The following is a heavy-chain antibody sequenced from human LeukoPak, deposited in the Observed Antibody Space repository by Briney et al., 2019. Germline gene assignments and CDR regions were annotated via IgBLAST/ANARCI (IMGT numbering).Heavy chain of an antibody. Sequence: ASVNLSFKSSGYIFTSYYMYWVRQGHAQGIEWMGIINPSGGSIRYAQKFQGRVTMTRDTSTSTVYMELSSLRSEDTAVYYCARGRNYYDSSRNYYEGDAFDIWGQGKRATVSS. D-gene: IGHD3-22*01. J-gene: IGHJ3*02. CDR3: ARGRNYYDSSRNYYEGDAFDI. CDR1: GYIFTSYY. CDR2: INPSGGSI. V-gene: IGHV1-46*01.